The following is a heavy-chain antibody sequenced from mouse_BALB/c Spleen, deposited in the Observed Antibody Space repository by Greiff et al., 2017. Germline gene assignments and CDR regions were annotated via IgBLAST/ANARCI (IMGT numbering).Heavy chain of an antibody. CDR3: TRTPDGLYAMDY. CDR2: INPSTGYT. D-gene: IGHD2-3*01. V-gene: IGHV1-7*01. Sequence: VQLQQSGAELAKPGASVKMSCKASGYTFTSYWMHWVKQRPGQGLEWIGYINPSTGYTEYNQKFKDKATLTADKSSSTAYMQLSSLTSEDSAVYYCTRTPDGLYAMDYWGQGTSVTVSS. J-gene: IGHJ4*01. CDR1: GYTFTSYW.